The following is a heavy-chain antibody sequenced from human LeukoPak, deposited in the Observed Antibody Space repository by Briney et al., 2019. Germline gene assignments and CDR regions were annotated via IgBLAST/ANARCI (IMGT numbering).Heavy chain of an antibody. CDR1: GYTFTSYG. D-gene: IGHD6-19*01. Sequence: ASVKVSCKASGYTFTSYGISWVRQAPGQGLEWMGWISAYNGNTNYAQKLQGRVTMTTDTSTSTAYMELRSLRSDDTAVYYCAIRRIAVAGSYFDDWGQGTLVTVSS. V-gene: IGHV1-18*01. J-gene: IGHJ4*02. CDR2: ISAYNGNT. CDR3: AIRRIAVAGSYFDD.